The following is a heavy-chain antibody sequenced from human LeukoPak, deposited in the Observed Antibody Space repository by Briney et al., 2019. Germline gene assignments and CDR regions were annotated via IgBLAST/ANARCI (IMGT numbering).Heavy chain of an antibody. V-gene: IGHV3-66*01. Sequence: GGSLRLSCAASGFTVSSNYMSWVRQAPGKGLEWVSVIYSGGSTYYADSVKGRSTISRDNSKNTLYLQMNSLRAEDTAVYYCARVGTSSLGDYYFDYWGQGTLVTVSS. CDR3: ARVGTSSLGDYYFDY. J-gene: IGHJ4*02. CDR1: GFTVSSNY. CDR2: IYSGGST. D-gene: IGHD4-17*01.